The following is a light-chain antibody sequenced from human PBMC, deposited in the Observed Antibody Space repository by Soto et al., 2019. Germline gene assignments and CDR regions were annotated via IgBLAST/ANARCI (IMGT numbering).Light chain of an antibody. CDR3: QQYNNWYT. CDR2: GAS. CDR1: QSVNSN. V-gene: IGKV3-15*01. Sequence: EEVMTQFPATLSVSPGERATLSCRASQSVNSNLAWYQQKLGQAPRLLIYGASTRAADVPARFSGSGSGTDFTLTINNLQSEDSAVYYCQQYNNWYTFGLRTKLEIK. J-gene: IGKJ2*01.